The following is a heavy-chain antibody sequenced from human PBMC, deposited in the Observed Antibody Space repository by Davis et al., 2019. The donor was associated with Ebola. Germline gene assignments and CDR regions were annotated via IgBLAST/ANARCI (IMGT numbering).Heavy chain of an antibody. D-gene: IGHD1-1*01. CDR2: INPDGSFT. CDR1: GFTFSSYW. V-gene: IGHV3-74*01. CDR3: ARSSYQLDW. Sequence: PGGSLRLSCAASGFTFSSYWMHWVRQAPGKGLVWVSRINPDGSFTDYADSVKGRFTISRDNARNTVSLQMNSLRAEDTALYYCARSSYQLDWWGQGTLVTVSS. J-gene: IGHJ4*02.